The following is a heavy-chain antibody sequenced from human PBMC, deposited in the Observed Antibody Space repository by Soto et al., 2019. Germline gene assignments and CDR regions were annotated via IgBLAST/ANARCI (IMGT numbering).Heavy chain of an antibody. Sequence: GALLRACSASGFTFSSYAMSWVRQAPGKGLEWVSAISGSGGSTYYADSVKGRFTISRDNSKDTLYLQMNSLRAEDTAVYYCAKCVSGWSIDYWGQGTLVTVYS. J-gene: IGHJ4*02. CDR3: AKCVSGWSIDY. V-gene: IGHV3-23*01. CDR2: ISGSGGST. CDR1: GFTFSSYA. D-gene: IGHD6-19*01.